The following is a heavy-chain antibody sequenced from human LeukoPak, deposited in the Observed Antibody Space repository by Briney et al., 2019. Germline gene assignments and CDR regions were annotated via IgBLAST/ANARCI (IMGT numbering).Heavy chain of an antibody. CDR3: AKDRYYYDSSGYLDYYYMDV. CDR1: GFTFSGYG. Sequence: PGGSLRLSCAASGFTFSGYGIHWVRQAPGKGLEGVAFVRYDSSNKYYADSVKGRFTVSRDNSKNMLYLQMNSLRAEDTAVYYCAKDRYYYDSSGYLDYYYMDVWGKGTTVTVSS. CDR2: VRYDSSNK. J-gene: IGHJ6*03. D-gene: IGHD3-22*01. V-gene: IGHV3-30*02.